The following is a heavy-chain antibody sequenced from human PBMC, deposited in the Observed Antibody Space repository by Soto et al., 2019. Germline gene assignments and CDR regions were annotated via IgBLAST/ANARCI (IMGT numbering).Heavy chain of an antibody. J-gene: IGHJ4*02. D-gene: IGHD3-22*01. CDR3: AIHYDSSGGFDY. CDR2: IYYNGNT. CDR1: GDSMSGGDYY. Sequence: QVQLQESGPGLVKPSHTLSLTCTVSGDSMSGGDYYWSWIRQPPGKGLEWIGYIYYNGNTYYNPSHKRRGTISVDTPQNQFSLKLSSVTAADTTVYYCAIHYDSSGGFDYWGQGTLVTVSP. V-gene: IGHV4-30-4*01.